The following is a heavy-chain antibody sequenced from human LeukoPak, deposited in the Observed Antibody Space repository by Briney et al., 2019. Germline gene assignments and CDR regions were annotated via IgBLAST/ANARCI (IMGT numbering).Heavy chain of an antibody. Sequence: ASVKVSCKASGYTFTGYYMHWVRHAPRQRLEWMGWINPNSGGTNYAQKFQGRVTMTRDTSISTAYMELSRLRSDDTAVYYCAREGVDWNHSVYYFDYWGQGTLVTVSS. V-gene: IGHV1-2*02. D-gene: IGHD1-1*01. J-gene: IGHJ4*02. CDR3: AREGVDWNHSVYYFDY. CDR1: GYTFTGYY. CDR2: INPNSGGT.